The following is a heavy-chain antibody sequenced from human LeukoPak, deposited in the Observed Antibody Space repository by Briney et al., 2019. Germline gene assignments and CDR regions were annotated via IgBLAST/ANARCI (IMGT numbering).Heavy chain of an antibody. D-gene: IGHD3-10*01. V-gene: IGHV1-18*01. CDR1: GYTFSRYG. CDR2: ISAYNGNT. CDR3: ARDSPDGSGTYYNDSPDY. J-gene: IGHJ4*02. Sequence: ASVKVSCKASGYTFSRYGISRVRQAPGQALEWMGWISAYNGNTNYRQKLQGRVTMTTDTSTSTAYRDLRSLRSDDTAIYYCARDSPDGSGTYYNDSPDYWGQGTLVTVSS.